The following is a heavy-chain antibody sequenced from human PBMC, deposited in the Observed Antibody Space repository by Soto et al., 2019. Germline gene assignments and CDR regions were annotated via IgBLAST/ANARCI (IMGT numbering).Heavy chain of an antibody. CDR3: ERRATVTKMPGWFDP. CDR2: IIPIFGTA. V-gene: IGHV1-69*12. D-gene: IGHD4-17*01. CDR1: GGTFSSYA. Sequence: QVQLVQSGAEVKKPGSSVKVSCKASGGTFSSYAISWVRQAPGQGLEWMGGIIPIFGTANYAQKFQGRVTSAADESTSPAYRELRSLRSGDSAVYYCERRATVTKMPGWFDPWGQGTLVTVSS. J-gene: IGHJ5*02.